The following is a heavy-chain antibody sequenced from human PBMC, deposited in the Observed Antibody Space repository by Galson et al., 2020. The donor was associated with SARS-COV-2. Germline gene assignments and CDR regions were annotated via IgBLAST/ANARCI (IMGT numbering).Heavy chain of an antibody. D-gene: IGHD4-17*01. CDR3: ARLHYGEYAPGAFDI. Sequence: SEPLSLTCAVSGTSISSGSYSWNWIRQPPGKGLEWIGYISHSGGTYYNPSLKSRVTISGDRYKKQFSLRLSSVTAADTAVDYCARLHYGEYAPGAFDIWGPGSRVT. CDR2: ISHSGGT. V-gene: IGHV4-30-2*01. CDR1: GTSISSGSYS. J-gene: IGHJ3*02.